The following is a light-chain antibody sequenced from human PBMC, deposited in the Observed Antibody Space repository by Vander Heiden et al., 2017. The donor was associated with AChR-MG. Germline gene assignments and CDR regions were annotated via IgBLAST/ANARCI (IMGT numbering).Light chain of an antibody. Sequence: DIQMTQSPSTLSASVGDRVTITCRASQSISTWLAWYQQKPGKAPDLLIYKASTLESGVPSRFSGSGSGTEFTLIISSLQPDDFATYYCQQYYSFPLTFGGGTKVEIK. CDR3: QQYYSFPLT. CDR2: KAS. CDR1: QSISTW. J-gene: IGKJ4*01. V-gene: IGKV1-5*03.